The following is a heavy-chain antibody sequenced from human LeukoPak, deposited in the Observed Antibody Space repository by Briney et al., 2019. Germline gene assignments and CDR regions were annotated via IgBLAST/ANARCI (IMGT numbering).Heavy chain of an antibody. Sequence: PSETLSLTCTVSGGSISSYYWSWIRQPAGKGLEWIGRIYSSGTTNYNPSLTSRVTMSVDTSKNQIFLKLSSVTAADTAIYYCARDGSSSWYYFDYWGQGTLVTVSS. V-gene: IGHV4-4*07. CDR1: GGSISSYY. CDR2: IYSSGTT. D-gene: IGHD6-13*01. CDR3: ARDGSSSWYYFDY. J-gene: IGHJ4*02.